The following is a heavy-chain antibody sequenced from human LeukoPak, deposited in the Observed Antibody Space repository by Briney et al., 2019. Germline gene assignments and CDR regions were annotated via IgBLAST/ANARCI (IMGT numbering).Heavy chain of an antibody. CDR3: ASEVMTYYDIHS. D-gene: IGHD3-9*01. V-gene: IGHV4-59*01. CDR1: GGSISSYY. J-gene: IGHJ5*02. CDR2: IYYSGST. Sequence: PSETLSLTCTVSGGSISSYYWSWIRQPPGKGLEWIGYIYYSGSTNYNPSLKSRVTISVDTSKNQFSLKLSSVTAADTAVYYCASEVMTYYDIHSWGQGTLVTVSS.